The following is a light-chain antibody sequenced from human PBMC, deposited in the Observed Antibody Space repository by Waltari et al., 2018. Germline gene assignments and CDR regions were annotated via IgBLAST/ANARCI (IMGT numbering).Light chain of an antibody. Sequence: QSALTPPASVSGPPGQSITISCTGPSNAVGAYSYVSWYQQFPGKVPKLIIYDVIRRPSGVSNRFSGSKSGNTASLTISGLQGEDEAHYYCNSYTNNSTLVFGGGTELTVL. V-gene: IGLV2-14*01. CDR1: SNAVGAYSY. CDR2: DVI. CDR3: NSYTNNSTLV. J-gene: IGLJ3*02.